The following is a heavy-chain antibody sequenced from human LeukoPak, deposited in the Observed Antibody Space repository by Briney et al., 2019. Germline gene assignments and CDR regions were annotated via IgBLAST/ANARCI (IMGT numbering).Heavy chain of an antibody. V-gene: IGHV3-21*01. CDR3: ARVAKTYYYGSGSYDYYYGMDV. CDR1: GFTFSSYS. CDR2: ISSSSSYI. Sequence: GGSLRLSCAASGFTFSSYSMNWVRQAPGKGLEWVSSISSSSSYIYYADSVKGRFTISRDNAKNSLYLQMNSLRAEDTAVYYCARVAKTYYYGSGSYDYYYGMDVWGQGTTVTVSS. J-gene: IGHJ6*02. D-gene: IGHD3-10*01.